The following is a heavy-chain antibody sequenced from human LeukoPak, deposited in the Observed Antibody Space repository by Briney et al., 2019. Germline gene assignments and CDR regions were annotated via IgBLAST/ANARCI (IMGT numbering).Heavy chain of an antibody. D-gene: IGHD3-3*01. CDR2: INHSGST. CDR1: GGSFSGYY. J-gene: IGHJ6*03. Sequence: SETLSLTCAVYGGSFSGYYWSWIRQPPGKGLEWIGEINHSGSTNYNPSLKSRVTISVDTSKNQFSLKLSSVTAADTAVYYCARGPIGVVIGYYMDVWGKGTTVTVSS. CDR3: ARGPIGVVIGYYMDV. V-gene: IGHV4-34*01.